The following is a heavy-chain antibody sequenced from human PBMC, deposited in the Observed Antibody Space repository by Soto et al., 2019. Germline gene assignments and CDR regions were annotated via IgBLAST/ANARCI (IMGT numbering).Heavy chain of an antibody. CDR1: GFSFSSYA. CDR2: ISGSGDST. D-gene: IGHD6-19*01. Sequence: EVQLLESGGGLVQPGGSLRLSCAASGFSFSSYAMNWVRQAPGKGLEWVSVISGSGDSTYYADSVKGRFTISRDNSKNTLYLRMISLRAEDTAVYYGARRSSGWYFDYWGQGTLVIVSS. J-gene: IGHJ4*02. V-gene: IGHV3-23*01. CDR3: ARRSSGWYFDY.